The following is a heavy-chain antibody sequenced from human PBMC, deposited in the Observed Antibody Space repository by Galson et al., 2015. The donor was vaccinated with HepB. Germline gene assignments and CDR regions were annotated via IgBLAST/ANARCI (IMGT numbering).Heavy chain of an antibody. CDR1: GGSISNSDYF. CDR2: FNSGNT. D-gene: IGHD3-16*01. CDR3: AKNPPGGDYFYQGMDV. V-gene: IGHV4-39*07. J-gene: IGHJ6*02. Sequence: LSLTCSVSGGSISNSDYFWAWIRQPPGGGLEWIGSFNSGNTFYNPSLKSRVTISTDTSKSQISLKLSSVTAADTAIYYCAKNPPGGDYFYQGMDVWGQGTTVTVSS.